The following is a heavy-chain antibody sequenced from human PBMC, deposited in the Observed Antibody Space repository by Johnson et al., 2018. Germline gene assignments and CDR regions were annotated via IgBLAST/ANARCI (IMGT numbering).Heavy chain of an antibody. J-gene: IGHJ6*02. CDR3: TRFIVVVPAAILYVMDV. CDR1: GFTFGDYA. V-gene: IGHV3-49*05. D-gene: IGHD2-2*01. CDR2: IRSKAYGGTT. Sequence: VQLVESGGGLVKPGRSLRLSCTASGFTFGDYAMSWFRQAPGKGLEWVGFIRSKAYGGTTEYAASVKGRFTISRDDSKSIAYLQINSLKTEDPAVYYCTRFIVVVPAAILYVMDVWGQGTTVTVSS.